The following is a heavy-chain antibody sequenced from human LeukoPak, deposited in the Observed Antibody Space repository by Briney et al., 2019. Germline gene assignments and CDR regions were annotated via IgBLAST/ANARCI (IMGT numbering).Heavy chain of an antibody. CDR2: ISNSSSYR. D-gene: IGHD6-19*01. V-gene: IGHV3-21*01. Sequence: GGSLRLSCAASGFTFSSYSMNWVRQAPGRGLDGVSSISNSSSYRYYADSVKGRFTISRDNATTSLYLQMNSLRAEDTAVYYCARDTQAVAGPNDYWGQGTLVTVYS. CDR3: ARDTQAVAGPNDY. J-gene: IGHJ4*02. CDR1: GFTFSSYS.